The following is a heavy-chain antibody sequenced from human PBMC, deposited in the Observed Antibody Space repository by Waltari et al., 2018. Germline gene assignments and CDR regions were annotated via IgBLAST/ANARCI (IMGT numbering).Heavy chain of an antibody. D-gene: IGHD6-19*01. Sequence: QVQLQESGPGLVKPSETLSLTCTVSGGSVSSGSYYWSWIRQPPGKGLEWIGYIYYSGSTNYNPSLKSRVTISVDTSKNQFSLKLSSVTAADTAVYYCARESTYSSGWYQQAAFDIWGQGTMVTVSS. V-gene: IGHV4-61*01. J-gene: IGHJ3*02. CDR1: GGSVSSGSYY. CDR2: IYYSGST. CDR3: ARESTYSSGWYQQAAFDI.